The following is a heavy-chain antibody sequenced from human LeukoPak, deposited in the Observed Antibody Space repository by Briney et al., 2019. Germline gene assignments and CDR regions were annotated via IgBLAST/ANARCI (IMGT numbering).Heavy chain of an antibody. CDR1: GFTFSSYS. CDR3: ARDRPMYYDILTGHFDY. CDR2: ISSSSSYI. D-gene: IGHD3-9*01. V-gene: IGHV3-21*01. Sequence: GGSLRLSCAASGFTFSSYSMNWVRQAPGKGLEWVSSISSSSSYIHYADSMKGRFTISRDNAKNSLYLQMNSLRAEDTAVYYCARDRPMYYDILTGHFDYWGQGTLVTVSS. J-gene: IGHJ4*02.